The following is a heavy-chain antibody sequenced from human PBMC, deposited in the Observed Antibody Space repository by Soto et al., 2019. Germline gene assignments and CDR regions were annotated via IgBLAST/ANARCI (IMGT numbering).Heavy chain of an antibody. CDR1: GYAFTTYG. CDR2: ISAHNGNT. D-gene: IGHD1-1*01. V-gene: IGHV1-18*01. CDR3: GRGRYGDY. J-gene: IGHJ4*02. Sequence: QVHLVQSGAEVKKPGASVKVACKGSGYAFTTYGITWVRQAPGQGLEWMVWISAHNGNTNYAQKLQGRGTVTIDTSTSTDYMELRSLRSDDTAVDYCGRGRYGDYWGQGALVNVSS.